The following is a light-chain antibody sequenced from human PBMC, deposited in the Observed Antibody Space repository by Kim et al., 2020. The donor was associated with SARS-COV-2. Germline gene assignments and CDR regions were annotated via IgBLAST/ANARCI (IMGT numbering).Light chain of an antibody. V-gene: IGLV3-1*01. CDR2: HNN. CDR3: QAWDRSTEV. CDR1: KLGEKY. J-gene: IGLJ1*01. Sequence: VSRGQTASITWSGDKLGEKYACWYQKKPGQSPVLLIYHNNKRPSGIPERFSASDSGNTATLTISGTLAMDEADYYCQAWDRSTEVFGAGTKVTVL.